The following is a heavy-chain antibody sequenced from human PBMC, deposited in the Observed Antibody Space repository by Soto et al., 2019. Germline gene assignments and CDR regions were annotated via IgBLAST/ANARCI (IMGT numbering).Heavy chain of an antibody. V-gene: IGHV4-34*01. CDR2: INHSGST. CDR3: ARGRGGAARPSYYYYGMDV. J-gene: IGHJ6*02. Sequence: QVQLQQWGAGLLKPSETLSLTCAVYGGSFSGYYWSWIRQPPGKGLEWIGEINHSGSTNYNPSLKSRVTISVDASKKKFSLKLRSVMAAAKAVYYCARGRGGAARPSYYYYGMDVWGQGTTVTVSS. D-gene: IGHD3-10*01. CDR1: GGSFSGYY.